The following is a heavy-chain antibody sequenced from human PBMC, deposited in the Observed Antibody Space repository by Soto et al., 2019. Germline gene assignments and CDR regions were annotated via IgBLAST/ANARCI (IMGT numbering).Heavy chain of an antibody. J-gene: IGHJ1*01. CDR2: TSYDARNK. D-gene: IGHD1-26*01. CDR3: GQGLPGSYRGVEQ. V-gene: IGHV3-30-3*02. Sequence: QVLLEESGGGVVQPGRSLRLSCAASGFTFGDYVMHWVRQAPGKGLEWVAVTSYDARNKYYADSVKGRFTIARDNSNNTLDLQMNSLEPEDTAVSFCGQGLPGSYRGVEQRGQGTLVPVAS. CDR1: GFTFGDYV.